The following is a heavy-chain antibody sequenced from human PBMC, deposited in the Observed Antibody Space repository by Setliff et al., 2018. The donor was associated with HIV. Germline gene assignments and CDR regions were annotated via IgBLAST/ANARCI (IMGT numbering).Heavy chain of an antibody. J-gene: IGHJ4*02. V-gene: IGHV3-48*03. CDR1: GFTLSDYE. CDR3: ATDQQWLAQGWGGPHY. D-gene: IGHD6-19*01. CDR2: IASASSST. Sequence: PGGSLRLSCAASGFTLSDYEMNWVRQAPGKGPEWISFIASASSSTYYAASVKGRFIISRDNARNSLYLQMNTLRAEDTAVYYCATDQQWLAQGWGGPHYWGQGTLVTVSS.